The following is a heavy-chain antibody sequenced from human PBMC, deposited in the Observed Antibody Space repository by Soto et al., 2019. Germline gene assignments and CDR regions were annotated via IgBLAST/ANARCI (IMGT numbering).Heavy chain of an antibody. CDR3: ARGPSGDKVDS. CDR2: IYDGGRT. Sequence: QVQLQESGPGLVKPSQTLSLTCTVSGGSISTVDYWWSWIRQSPDMGLEWIGHIYDGGRTYNNPSLESRVTMSVDTSKSKLSRTLSSVSAADTAVYYCARGPSGDKVDSWGQGTLVTVSS. CDR1: GGSISTVDYW. V-gene: IGHV4-30-4*01. J-gene: IGHJ4*02. D-gene: IGHD7-27*01.